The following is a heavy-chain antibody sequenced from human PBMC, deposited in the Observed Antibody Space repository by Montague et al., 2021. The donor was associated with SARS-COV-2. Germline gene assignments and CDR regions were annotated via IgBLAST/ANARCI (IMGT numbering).Heavy chain of an antibody. CDR1: GFTFRSYS. V-gene: IGHV3-21*01. Sequence: SLRLSCAASGFTFRSYSMNWVRQAQGKGLEWVSSIIISSSYIYYANSVKGRFTISRVNAKNSLYLQMNSLRAEDTAVYYCARDSGRYYDFWSGYYNSHYYYYMDVWGKGITVTVSS. D-gene: IGHD3-3*01. J-gene: IGHJ6*03. CDR3: ARDSGRYYDFWSGYYNSHYYYYMDV. CDR2: IIISSSYI.